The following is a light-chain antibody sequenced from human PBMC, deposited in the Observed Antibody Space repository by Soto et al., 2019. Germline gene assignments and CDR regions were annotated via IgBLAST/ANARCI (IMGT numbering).Light chain of an antibody. CDR2: RND. V-gene: IGLV1-47*01. CDR3: AAWDDTVRSYV. J-gene: IGLJ1*01. Sequence: QSVLTQPSSVSGTPGQGVTISCSGSISNIGNNYVYWFQQLPGTAPKVLSNRNDQRPSGVPDRFSGSKSGTSASLAISGLRSADEADYYCAAWDDTVRSYVFGTGTKLTVL. CDR1: ISNIGNNY.